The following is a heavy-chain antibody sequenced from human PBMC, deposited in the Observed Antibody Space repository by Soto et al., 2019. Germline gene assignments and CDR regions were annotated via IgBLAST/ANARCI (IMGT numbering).Heavy chain of an antibody. CDR2: IWYDGSNK. CDR3: ARAFSYYYGSGSGTTDLDY. CDR1: GFTFSSYG. D-gene: IGHD3-10*01. V-gene: IGHV3-33*01. Sequence: GGSLRLSCAASGFTFSSYGMHWVRQAPGKGLEWVAVIWYDGSNKYYADSVKGRFTISRDNSKNTLYLQMNSLRAEDTAVYYCARAFSYYYGSGSGTTDLDYWGQGTLVTISS. J-gene: IGHJ4*02.